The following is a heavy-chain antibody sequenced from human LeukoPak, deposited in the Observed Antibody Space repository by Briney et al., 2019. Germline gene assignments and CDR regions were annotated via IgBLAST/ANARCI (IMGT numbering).Heavy chain of an antibody. J-gene: IGHJ4*02. CDR3: ASSCSGGSCSAPTRLDY. V-gene: IGHV4-34*01. D-gene: IGHD2-15*01. Sequence: SETLSLTCAVYGGSFSGYYWSWIRQPPGKGLEWIGEINHSGSTNFNPSLKSRVTISVDTSKNQFSLKLSSVTAADTAVYYCASSCSGGSCSAPTRLDYWGQGTLVTVSS. CDR1: GGSFSGYY. CDR2: INHSGST.